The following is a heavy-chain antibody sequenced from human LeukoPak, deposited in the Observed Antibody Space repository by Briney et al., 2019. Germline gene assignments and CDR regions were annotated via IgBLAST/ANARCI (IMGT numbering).Heavy chain of an antibody. Sequence: PSETLSLTCAVYGGSFSGYYWSWIRQPPGKGLEWIGYIYYSGSTNYNPSLKSRVTISVDTSKNQFSLKLSSVTAADTAVYCCARDLRFPYYYYGMDVWGQGTTVTVSS. CDR1: GGSFSGYY. J-gene: IGHJ6*02. CDR3: ARDLRFPYYYYGMDV. D-gene: IGHD3-10*01. V-gene: IGHV4-59*01. CDR2: IYYSGST.